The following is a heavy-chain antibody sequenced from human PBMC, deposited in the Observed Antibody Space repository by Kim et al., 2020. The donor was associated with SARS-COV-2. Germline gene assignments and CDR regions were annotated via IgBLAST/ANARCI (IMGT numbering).Heavy chain of an antibody. J-gene: IGHJ4*02. CDR3: TTVSMR. CDR2: IKSKTDGGTA. CDR1: GIPFTNAW. D-gene: IGHD2-2*01. Sequence: GGSLRLSCAVSGIPFTNAWMNWVRQTPGKGLEWIGRIKSKTDGGTADYAAPVKGRFTISRDDSKNTLFLLMSSLKTEDSVVYYCTTVSMRWGQGTLVTVS. V-gene: IGHV3-15*01.